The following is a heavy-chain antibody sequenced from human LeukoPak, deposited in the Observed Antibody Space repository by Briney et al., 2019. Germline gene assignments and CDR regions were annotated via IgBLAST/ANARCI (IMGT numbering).Heavy chain of an antibody. CDR3: ARGRGGTIIRGYLDS. CDR1: GYTFTNFD. V-gene: IGHV1-8*01. J-gene: IGHJ4*02. Sequence: ASGKVSCKASGYTFTNFDIMWVRQATGQGLEWMGWVNTNSGGTGYAQKFQGRVSMTRDTSIGTAYMELSSLRSEDTAIYYCARGRGGTIIRGYLDSWGQGTLVSVSS. D-gene: IGHD3-10*01. CDR2: VNTNSGGT.